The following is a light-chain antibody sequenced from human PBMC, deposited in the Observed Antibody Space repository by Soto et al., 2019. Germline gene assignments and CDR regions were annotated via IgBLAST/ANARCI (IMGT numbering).Light chain of an antibody. CDR2: EGS. J-gene: IGLJ1*01. Sequence: QSALTQPASVSGSPGGSITISCTGTSSDFGNYNLVSWYQQHPGKAPKLMIYEGSKRPSGVSNRFSASKSGNTASLTISGLQAEDEADYYCCSYAGSSTYYVFGTGTKVTVL. V-gene: IGLV2-23*01. CDR3: CSYAGSSTYYV. CDR1: SSDFGNYNL.